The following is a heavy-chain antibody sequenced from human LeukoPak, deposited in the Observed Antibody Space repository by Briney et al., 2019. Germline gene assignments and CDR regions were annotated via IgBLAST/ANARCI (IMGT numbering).Heavy chain of an antibody. CDR2: IYYSGST. CDR1: GGSISSSDHY. D-gene: IGHD6-13*01. J-gene: IGHJ4*02. V-gene: IGHV4-30-4*01. Sequence: SETLSLTCTVSGGSISSSDHYWSWIRQPPGKGLEWIGYIYYSGSTNYNPSLKSRVTISVDTSKNQFSLKMSSVTAADTAVYYCARQSHSSSWYYDYWGQGTLVTVSS. CDR3: ARQSHSSSWYYDY.